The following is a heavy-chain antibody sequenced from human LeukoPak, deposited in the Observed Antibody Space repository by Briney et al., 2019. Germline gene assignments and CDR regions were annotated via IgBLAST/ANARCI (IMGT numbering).Heavy chain of an antibody. J-gene: IGHJ4*02. CDR1: GFACSYYW. CDR3: AKQGAYCFDC. Sequence: GGSLRLSCAASGFACSYYWMSWVRQAPGKGLDYVATIKPDGSEQYYVGSAKGRFTIYKDSAKNSLYLQMNSLRGEDTAMYYCAKQGAYCFDCWGQGTLVTVSS. CDR2: IKPDGSEQ. V-gene: IGHV3-7*01.